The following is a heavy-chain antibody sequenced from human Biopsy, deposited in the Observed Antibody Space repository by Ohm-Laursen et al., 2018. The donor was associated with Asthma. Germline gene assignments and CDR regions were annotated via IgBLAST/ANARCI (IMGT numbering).Heavy chain of an antibody. D-gene: IGHD3-3*01. CDR3: ASGPEWYGLDA. CDR1: GASIKTDDHY. J-gene: IGHJ6*02. Sequence: SDTLSLTCTVSGASIKTDDHYWSWIRQPPGKGLEWIGESNQGGSPTFNPSLKSRVTISRDTSKNQLSLKLRSVTAADTAVYYCASGPEWYGLDAWGQGTTVTVSS. CDR2: SNQGGSP. V-gene: IGHV4-34*01.